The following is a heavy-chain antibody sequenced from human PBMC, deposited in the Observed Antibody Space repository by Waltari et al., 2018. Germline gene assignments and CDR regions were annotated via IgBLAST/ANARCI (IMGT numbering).Heavy chain of an antibody. D-gene: IGHD5-18*01. V-gene: IGHV4-39*01. J-gene: IGHJ4*02. Sequence: QLQLQESGPGLVKPSETLSLPCTVSGGSISSRSYYWGWIRQPPGKGLEWIGSIYYSGSTYYNPSLKSRVTISVDTSKNQFSLKLSSVTAADTAVYYCARHVGYSYGYRFDYWGQGTLVTVSS. CDR2: IYYSGST. CDR3: ARHVGYSYGYRFDY. CDR1: GGSISSRSYY.